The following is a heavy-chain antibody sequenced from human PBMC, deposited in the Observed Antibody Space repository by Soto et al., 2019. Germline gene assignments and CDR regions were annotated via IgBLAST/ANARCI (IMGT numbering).Heavy chain of an antibody. D-gene: IGHD5-18*01. V-gene: IGHV3-30*18. Sequence: GGSLRLSCAASGFTFSSYGMHWVRQAPGKGLEWVAVISYDGSNKYYADSVKGRFTISRDNSKNTLYLQMNSLRAEDTAVYYCAKDGAERWIQLWLVGLDYWGQGTLVTVSS. CDR2: ISYDGSNK. J-gene: IGHJ4*02. CDR1: GFTFSSYG. CDR3: AKDGAERWIQLWLVGLDY.